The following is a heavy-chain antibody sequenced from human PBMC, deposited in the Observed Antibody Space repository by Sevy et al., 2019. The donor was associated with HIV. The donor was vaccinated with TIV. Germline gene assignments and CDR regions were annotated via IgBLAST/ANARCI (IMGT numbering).Heavy chain of an antibody. J-gene: IGHJ3*02. D-gene: IGHD6-13*01. CDR1: GFTFSSYW. Sequence: GGSLRLSCAASGFTFSSYWMSWVRQAPGKGLEWVANIKQDGSEKYYVDSVKGRFTISRDNANNSLYLQMNSLRAEDTAVYYCARDIGAGIAAAGVTFDIWGQGTMVTVSS. CDR2: IKQDGSEK. CDR3: ARDIGAGIAAAGVTFDI. V-gene: IGHV3-7*03.